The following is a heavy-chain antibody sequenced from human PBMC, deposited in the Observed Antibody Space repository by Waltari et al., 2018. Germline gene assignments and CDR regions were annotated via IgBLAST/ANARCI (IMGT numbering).Heavy chain of an antibody. CDR2: ISYNERNI. D-gene: IGHD3-22*01. V-gene: IGHV3-30*04. Sequence: QVQLVESGGGVVQPGRSLRLSCTASEFTFSSYAMHWVRQAPGKGLEWVAVISYNERNIYYVDSVKGRFTISRDNSKKMLYRQMNSLITEDTAVYYCARDYCDRTNCHGMDV. CDR1: EFTFSSYA. CDR3: ARDYCDRTNCHGMDV. J-gene: IGHJ6*01.